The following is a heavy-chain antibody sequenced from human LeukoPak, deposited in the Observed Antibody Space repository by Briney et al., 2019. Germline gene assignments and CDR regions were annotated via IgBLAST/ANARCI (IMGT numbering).Heavy chain of an antibody. V-gene: IGHV4-39*07. CDR2: IYYSGNT. Sequence: PSETLSLTCTVSGGSIRSTNYYWGWIRQPPGKGLEWIGSIYYSGNTYHSPSLMSRVTISVDTSKNQFSLKLSSVTAADTAVYYCARAPHFFDTSGSGYYFDYWGQGALVTVSS. D-gene: IGHD3-22*01. CDR1: GGSIRSTNYY. CDR3: ARAPHFFDTSGSGYYFDY. J-gene: IGHJ4*02.